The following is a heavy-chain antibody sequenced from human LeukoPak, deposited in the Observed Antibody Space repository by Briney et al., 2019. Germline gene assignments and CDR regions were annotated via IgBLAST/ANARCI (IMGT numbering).Heavy chain of an antibody. J-gene: IGHJ4*02. D-gene: IGHD7-27*01. Sequence: GGSLRLFCEASGFTFSSYGMNWVRQAPGKGLEWVSAISGSGGNTYYADSVKGRFTISRDITKNTLYLQMNSLRAEDTALYYCAKVYGLGGGVTGDRYFDCWGQGTLVTVSS. CDR3: AKVYGLGGGVTGDRYFDC. CDR2: ISGSGGNT. V-gene: IGHV3-23*01. CDR1: GFTFSSYG.